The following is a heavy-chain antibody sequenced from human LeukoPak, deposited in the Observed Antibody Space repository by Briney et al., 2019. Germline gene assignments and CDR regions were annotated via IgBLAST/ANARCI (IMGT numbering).Heavy chain of an antibody. CDR3: AREVVSSPSYFDS. CDR1: GFTVSSSY. J-gene: IGHJ4*02. V-gene: IGHV3-53*01. D-gene: IGHD2-15*01. CDR2: FYRGDCT. Sequence: PGGSLRLSCAASGFTVSSSYMYWVRQAPGKGLEWVSFFYRGDCTYYAESVRGRFTISRDNSKNTLYLLMNSLIPEDTAVYYCAREVVSSPSYFDSWGQGTLVTVSS.